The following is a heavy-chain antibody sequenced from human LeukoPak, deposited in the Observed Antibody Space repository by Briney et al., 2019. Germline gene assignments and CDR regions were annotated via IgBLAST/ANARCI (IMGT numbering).Heavy chain of an antibody. Sequence: GGSLRLSCAASGFTFSSYAMHWVRQAPGKGLEWVANIKLDGSEKYYVDPVKGRFTISRDNAKNSLYLQMNSLRAEDTAVYYCAKECGGDCFDAFDIWGQGTMVTVSS. D-gene: IGHD2-21*01. J-gene: IGHJ3*02. CDR2: IKLDGSEK. CDR3: AKECGGDCFDAFDI. CDR1: GFTFSSYA. V-gene: IGHV3-7*01.